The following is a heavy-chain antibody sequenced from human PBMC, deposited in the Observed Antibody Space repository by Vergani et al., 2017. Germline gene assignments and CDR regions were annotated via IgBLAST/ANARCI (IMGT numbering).Heavy chain of an antibody. Sequence: EVQLLESGGSLKQPGGSVRLSCAASGFTFSTYAMHWVRQAPGKGLEWVSALTGGGGSTYYADSFKGRFIISRDNSRVTLYLQMNSLRPEDTATYYCVKDAGSYENFFDPLGQGTLVTVSS. D-gene: IGHD1-26*01. CDR3: VKDAGSYENFFDP. J-gene: IGHJ5*02. CDR2: LTGGGGST. CDR1: GFTFSTYA. V-gene: IGHV3-23*01.